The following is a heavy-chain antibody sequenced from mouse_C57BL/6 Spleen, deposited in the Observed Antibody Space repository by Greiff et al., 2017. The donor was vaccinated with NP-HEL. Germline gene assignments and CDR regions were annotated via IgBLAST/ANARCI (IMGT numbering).Heavy chain of an antibody. Sequence: QVTLKVSGPGILQSSQTLSLTCSFSGFSLSTSGMGVSWIRQPSGKGLEWLAHIYWDDDKRYNPSLKSRLTISKDTSRNQVFLKITSVDTADTATYYCARSHYDYDGGGYYAMDYWGQGTSVTVSS. CDR2: IYWDDDK. CDR3: ARSHYDYDGGGYYAMDY. CDR1: GFSLSTSGMG. V-gene: IGHV8-12*01. J-gene: IGHJ4*01. D-gene: IGHD2-4*01.